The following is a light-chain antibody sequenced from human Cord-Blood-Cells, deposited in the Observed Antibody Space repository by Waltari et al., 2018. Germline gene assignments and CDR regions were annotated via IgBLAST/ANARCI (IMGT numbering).Light chain of an antibody. CDR3: CSYAGSYTYV. J-gene: IGLJ1*01. CDR2: DVS. V-gene: IGLV2-11*01. Sequence: QSALTQPRPVSGSPGQSVTISCPGTSSDAGGYNYVSWYQQHPGKAPKLMIYDVSKRPSGVPDRFSGSKSGNTASLTISGLQAEDEADYYCCSYAGSYTYVFGTGTKVTVL. CDR1: SSDAGGYNY.